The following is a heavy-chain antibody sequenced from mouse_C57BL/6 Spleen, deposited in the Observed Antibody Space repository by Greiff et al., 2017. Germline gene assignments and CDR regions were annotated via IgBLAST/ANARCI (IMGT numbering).Heavy chain of an antibody. V-gene: IGHV1-64*01. J-gene: IGHJ2*01. CDR1: GYTFTSYW. Sequence: VQLQQPGAELVKPGASVKLSCKASGYTFTSYWMHWVKQRPGQGLEWIGMIHPNSGSTNYNEKFKSKATLTVDKSSSTAYMQLSSLTSEDSAVYYSARSDSYGSRDYWGQGTTLTVSS. CDR2: IHPNSGST. CDR3: ARSDSYGSRDY. D-gene: IGHD1-1*01.